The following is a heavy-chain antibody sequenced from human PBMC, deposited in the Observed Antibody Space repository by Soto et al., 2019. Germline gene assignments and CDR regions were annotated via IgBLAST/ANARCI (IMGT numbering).Heavy chain of an antibody. CDR2: IHPGDSDA. J-gene: IGHJ5*02. CDR1: GYIFTTYA. V-gene: IGHV5-51*01. CDR3: ARQMSWFDT. Sequence: EVQLVQSGAEVKKPGASLKVSCEASGYIFTTYAIGWVRQMPGKGLEWVGLIHPGDSDARYSPSFQGQVTISADKSISTAYLQWNSLKASDTAMYYCARQMSWFDTGGQGTLVIVSS.